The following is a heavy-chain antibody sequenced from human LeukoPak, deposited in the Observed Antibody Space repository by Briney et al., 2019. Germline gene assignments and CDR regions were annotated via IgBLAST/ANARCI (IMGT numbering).Heavy chain of an antibody. D-gene: IGHD3-3*01. CDR3: ARDRAPYYDFWSGSQVDWFDP. Sequence: SVKVPCKASGGTFSSYAISWVRQAPGQGLEWMGGIIPIFGTANYAQKFQGRVTITADESTSTAYMELSSLRSEDTAVYYCARDRAPYYDFWSGSQVDWFDPWGQGTLVTVSS. CDR2: IIPIFGTA. V-gene: IGHV1-69*13. J-gene: IGHJ5*02. CDR1: GGTFSSYA.